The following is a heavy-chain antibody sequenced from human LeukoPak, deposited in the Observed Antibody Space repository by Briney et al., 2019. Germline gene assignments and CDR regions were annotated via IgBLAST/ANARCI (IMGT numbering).Heavy chain of an antibody. CDR3: ARYYDFWSSYSSYYYMDV. D-gene: IGHD3-3*01. J-gene: IGHJ6*03. CDR1: GFTFSSYG. Sequence: PGGSLRLSCAASGFTFSSYGMHWVRQAPGKGLEWVAVISYDGSNKYYADSVKGRVTISRDNAKNSLYLQMNSLRAEDTAVYYCARYYDFWSSYSSYYYMDVWGKGTTVTVSS. CDR2: ISYDGSNK. V-gene: IGHV3-30*03.